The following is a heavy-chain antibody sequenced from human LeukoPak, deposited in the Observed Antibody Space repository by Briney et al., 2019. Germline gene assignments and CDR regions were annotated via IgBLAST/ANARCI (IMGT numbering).Heavy chain of an antibody. CDR3: AKGHGWEASYYYYYMDV. J-gene: IGHJ6*03. V-gene: IGHV3-7*01. CDR1: GFTFSRYW. CDR2: IKEDGGEK. D-gene: IGHD1-26*01. Sequence: GGSLRLSCAASGFTFSRYWMSWVRQAPGKGLEWVANIKEDGGEKFHVASVKGRSTISRDNAKKSLYLQMNSLRPEDTAVYYCAKGHGWEASYYYYYMDVWGKGTTVTISS.